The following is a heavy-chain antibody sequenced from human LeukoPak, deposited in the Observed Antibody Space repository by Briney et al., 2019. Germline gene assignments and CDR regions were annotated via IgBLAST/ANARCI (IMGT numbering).Heavy chain of an antibody. CDR2: ISNSGSTI. Sequence: NPGGSLRLSCAASAFIFSDYYMSWIRQAPGKGLEWISYISNSGSTIYYADSVKGRFTLSRDNAKNSLYLQMNSLRAEDTAVYYCAREVRLLSYWGQGTLVTVSS. J-gene: IGHJ4*02. CDR1: AFIFSDYY. V-gene: IGHV3-11*01. D-gene: IGHD2/OR15-2a*01. CDR3: AREVRLLSY.